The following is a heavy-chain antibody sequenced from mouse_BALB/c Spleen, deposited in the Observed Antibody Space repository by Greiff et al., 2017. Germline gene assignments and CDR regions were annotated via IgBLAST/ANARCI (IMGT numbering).Heavy chain of an antibody. CDR3: ARGLPAWFAY. CDR1: GFTFSSYT. V-gene: IGHV5-6-5*01. D-gene: IGHD2-12*01. Sequence: DVHLVESGGGLVQPGGSLKLSCAASGFTFSSYTMSWVRQTPEKRLEWVASISSGGSTYYPDSVKGRFTISRDNARNILYLQMSSLRSEDTAMYYCARGLPAWFAYWGQGTLVTVAA. J-gene: IGHJ3*01. CDR2: ISSGGST.